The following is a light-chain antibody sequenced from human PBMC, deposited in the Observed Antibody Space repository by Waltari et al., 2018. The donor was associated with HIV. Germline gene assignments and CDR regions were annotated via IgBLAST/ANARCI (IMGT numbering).Light chain of an antibody. CDR3: QSYDRSLSGGV. V-gene: IGLV1-40*01. Sequence: SVLTQPPSVSGAPGQTATIYCTGSRLNTGAGSDIHWYQHLPGRAPTLLIYGNTNRPSGVPDRFSGSQSGTSASLVITGLQAEDEADYYCQSYDRSLSGGVFGGGTRLTVL. CDR2: GNT. CDR1: RLNTGAGSD. J-gene: IGLJ7*01.